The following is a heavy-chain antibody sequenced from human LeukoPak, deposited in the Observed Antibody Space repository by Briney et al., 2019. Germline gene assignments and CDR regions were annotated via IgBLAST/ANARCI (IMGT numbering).Heavy chain of an antibody. CDR3: ARGFLADLSMVWVDY. CDR1: GFSFDDYG. V-gene: IGHV3-20*04. Sequence: GGSLRLSCAASGFSFDDYGMSWVRQAPGQGLEWVSGINWNGGSTGHADSVKGRFTISRDNAKNSLYLQMSSLRAEDTALYYCARGFLADLSMVWVDYWGQGTLVTVSS. D-gene: IGHD3-10*01. J-gene: IGHJ4*02. CDR2: INWNGGST.